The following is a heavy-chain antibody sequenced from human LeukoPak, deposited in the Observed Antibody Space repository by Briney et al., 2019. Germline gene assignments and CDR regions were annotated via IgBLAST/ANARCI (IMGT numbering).Heavy chain of an antibody. V-gene: IGHV3-74*01. CDR1: GFTVSSNY. Sequence: GGSLRLSCAASGFTVSSNYMSWVRQAPGKGLGWVSRINSDGSSTSYADSVRGRFSISRDNAKNTLYLQMNSLRAEDTAVYYCARGLSGYASSLGYWGQGTLVTVSA. CDR2: INSDGSST. D-gene: IGHD6-6*01. J-gene: IGHJ4*02. CDR3: ARGLSGYASSLGY.